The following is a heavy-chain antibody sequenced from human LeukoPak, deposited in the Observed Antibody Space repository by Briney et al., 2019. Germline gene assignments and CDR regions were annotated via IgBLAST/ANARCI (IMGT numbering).Heavy chain of an antibody. CDR3: ARHEYSSSYRFDY. D-gene: IGHD6-6*01. CDR2: IYYSGST. J-gene: IGHJ4*02. Sequence: SEPLSLTCTVSGGSISSSSHYWGWIPQPPGEGLEWIGSIYYSGSTYYNPSLKSRVTISVDTSKNQFSLKLSSVTAADTAVYYCARHEYSSSYRFDYWGQGTLVTVSS. CDR1: GGSISSSSHY. V-gene: IGHV4-39*01.